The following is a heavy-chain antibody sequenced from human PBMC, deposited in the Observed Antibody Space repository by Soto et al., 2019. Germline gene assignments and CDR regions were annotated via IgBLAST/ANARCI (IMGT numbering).Heavy chain of an antibody. D-gene: IGHD3-10*01. CDR2: ISAYNGNT. CDR3: ARDSATLVPGV. V-gene: IGHV1-18*01. CDR1: GYTFIRNG. J-gene: IGHJ6*02. Sequence: QVQLVQSEAEVKKPGASVKVSCKASGYTFIRNGISWVRQAPGQGLEWMGWISAYNGNTEYAQKFQGRVTMTTDTSTSTAYMELRNLRSDDTAVYYCARDSATLVPGVWGQGTTVTVSS.